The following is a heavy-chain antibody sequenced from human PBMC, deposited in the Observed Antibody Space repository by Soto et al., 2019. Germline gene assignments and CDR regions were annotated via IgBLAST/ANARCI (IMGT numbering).Heavy chain of an antibody. CDR1: GFTFSSYS. J-gene: IGHJ4*02. CDR2: ISSSSSYI. D-gene: IGHD5-12*01. CDR3: ARGYSGYDYGGLDY. Sequence: EVQLVESGGGLVKPGGSLRLSCAASGFTFSSYSMNWVRQAPGKGLEWVSSISSSSSYIYYADSVKGRFTISRDNAKNSLYLQMNSLRAEYTAVYYCARGYSGYDYGGLDYWGQGTLVTVSS. V-gene: IGHV3-21*01.